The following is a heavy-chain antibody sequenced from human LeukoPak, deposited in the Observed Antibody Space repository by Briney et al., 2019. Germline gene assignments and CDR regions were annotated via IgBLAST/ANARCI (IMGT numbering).Heavy chain of an antibody. J-gene: IGHJ4*02. V-gene: IGHV1-18*01. D-gene: IGHD3-22*01. CDR1: GYTFTSYG. CDR2: ISAYNGNT. CDR3: ARMIVVVNSDYFDY. Sequence: ASVKVSCKAPGYTFTSYGISWVRQAPGQGLEWMGWISAYNGNTNYAQRLQGRVTMTTDTSTSTAYMELRSLRSDDTAVYYCARMIVVVNSDYFDYWGQGTLVTVSS.